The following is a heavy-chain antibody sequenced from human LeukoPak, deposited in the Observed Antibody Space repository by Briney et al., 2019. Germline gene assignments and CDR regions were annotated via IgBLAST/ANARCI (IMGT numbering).Heavy chain of an antibody. V-gene: IGHV3-23*01. J-gene: IGHJ3*02. D-gene: IGHD4-17*01. CDR3: SSDPNGDYVGAFDM. Sequence: GGSLRLSCAASGITFSSYALTWVRQAPGKGLEWVSSIRGSGYAYYADSVKGRFTISRDNSKDTLFLEMNNLRAEDTALYYCSSDPNGDYVGAFDMWGPGTMVTVSS. CDR1: GITFSSYA. CDR2: IRGSGYA.